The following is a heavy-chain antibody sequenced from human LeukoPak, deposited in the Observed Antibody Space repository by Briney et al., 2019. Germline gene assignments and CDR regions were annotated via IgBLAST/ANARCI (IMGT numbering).Heavy chain of an antibody. V-gene: IGHV4-59*01. D-gene: IGHD4-23*01. J-gene: IGHJ4*02. Sequence: SESLSLTCTVSGGSISSYYWGWIRQPPGKGLEWIGYIYNGGNTNYNPSLKSRVTISVDTSKNQVYLEVRSVTAADTAVYYCAGGGNWSYYWGQGTLVTVSS. CDR3: AGGGNWSYY. CDR2: IYNGGNT. CDR1: GGSISSYY.